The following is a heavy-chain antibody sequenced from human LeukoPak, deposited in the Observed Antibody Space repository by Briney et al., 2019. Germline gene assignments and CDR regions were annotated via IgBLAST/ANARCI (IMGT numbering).Heavy chain of an antibody. CDR3: ARGGYSSGWSTRGYYYYYYMDV. D-gene: IGHD6-19*01. CDR1: GYTFTSYY. CDR2: IIPIFGTA. J-gene: IGHJ6*03. V-gene: IGHV1-69*06. Sequence: GASVKVSCKASGYTFTSYYMHWVRQAPGQGLEWMGGIIPIFGTANYAQKFQGRVTITADKSTSTAYMELSSLRSEDTAVYYCARGGYSSGWSTRGYYYYYYMDVWGKGTTVTVSS.